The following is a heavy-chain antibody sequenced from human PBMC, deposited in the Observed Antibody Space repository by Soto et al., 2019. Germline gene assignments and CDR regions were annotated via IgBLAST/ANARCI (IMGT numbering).Heavy chain of an antibody. V-gene: IGHV1-69*13. D-gene: IGHD2-15*01. CDR3: ARVSDRYCSGGSCYNWFDP. CDR2: IIPIFGTA. J-gene: IGHJ5*02. CDR1: GGTFSIYA. Sequence: VKVSCKASGGTFSIYAISWVRQAPGQGLEWMGGIIPIFGTANYARKFQGRVTITADESTSTAYMELSSLRSEDTAVYYCARVSDRYCSGGSCYNWFDPWGQGTLVTVSS.